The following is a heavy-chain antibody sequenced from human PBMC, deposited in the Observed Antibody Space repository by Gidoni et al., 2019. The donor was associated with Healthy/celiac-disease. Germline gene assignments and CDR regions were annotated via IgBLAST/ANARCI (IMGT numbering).Heavy chain of an antibody. CDR1: GFTFSSYE. CDR3: ARVGGYIDY. Sequence: EVQLVESGGGLVQPGGSLRLSCAASGFTFSSYEMTWVRQGPGKGLELVSYISSSCSTIYYADSVKGRFTISRDNAKNSLYLQMNSLRAEDTAVYYCARVGGYIDYWGQGTLVTVSS. J-gene: IGHJ4*02. D-gene: IGHD3-10*01. CDR2: ISSSCSTI. V-gene: IGHV3-48*03.